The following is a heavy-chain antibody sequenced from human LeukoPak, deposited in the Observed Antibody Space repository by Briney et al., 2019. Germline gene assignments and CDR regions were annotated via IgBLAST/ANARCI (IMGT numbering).Heavy chain of an antibody. Sequence: GASVKVSCKASGGTFSSYAISWVRQAPGQGLEWMGRIIPIFGTANYAQKFQGRVTITTDESTSTAYMELSSLRSEDTAVYYCAISIEVDTAMAETGYYFDYWGQGTLVTVPS. D-gene: IGHD5-18*01. V-gene: IGHV1-69*05. CDR2: IIPIFGTA. J-gene: IGHJ4*02. CDR3: AISIEVDTAMAETGYYFDY. CDR1: GGTFSSYA.